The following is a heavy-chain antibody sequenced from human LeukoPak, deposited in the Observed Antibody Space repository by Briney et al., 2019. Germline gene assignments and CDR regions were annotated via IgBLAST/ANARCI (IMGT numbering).Heavy chain of an antibody. Sequence: PSETLSLTCTDSGGSISSYYWSWIRQPAGKGLEWIGRIYTSGSTNYNPSLKSRVTMSVDTSKNQFSLKLSSVTAADTAVYYCAREGWELLSEYFQHWGQGTLVTVSS. CDR2: IYTSGST. D-gene: IGHD1-26*01. J-gene: IGHJ1*01. CDR1: GGSISSYY. V-gene: IGHV4-4*07. CDR3: AREGWELLSEYFQH.